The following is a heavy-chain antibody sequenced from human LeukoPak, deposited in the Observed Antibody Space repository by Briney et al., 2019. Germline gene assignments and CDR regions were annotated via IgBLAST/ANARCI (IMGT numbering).Heavy chain of an antibody. CDR2: ISGSSDSI. V-gene: IGHV3-23*01. Sequence: GGSLRLSCAASGFTFNNYAMTWVRRAPGKGLEWVSAISGSSDSIYYADSVKGRFTISRDNSKNTMYLLMNSLRAEDTAVYYCAKDKGCTSTTCRADFFDYWGQGTLVTVSS. CDR3: AKDKGCTSTTCRADFFDY. J-gene: IGHJ4*02. D-gene: IGHD2-2*01. CDR1: GFTFNNYA.